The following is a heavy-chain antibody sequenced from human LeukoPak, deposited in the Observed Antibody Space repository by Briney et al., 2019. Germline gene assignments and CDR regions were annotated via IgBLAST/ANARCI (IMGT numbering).Heavy chain of an antibody. CDR2: IYYSGST. V-gene: IGHV4-30-4*01. D-gene: IGHD6-13*01. CDR3: VREVKGYGSSWYQNWFDP. CDR1: GGSISSGDYY. J-gene: IGHJ5*02. Sequence: SETLSLTCTVSGGSISSGDYYWSWIRQPPGKGLEWIGYIYYSGSTYYNPSLKSRVTTSIDSSKNQFSLKMSSVTAADTAVYYCVREVKGYGSSWYQNWFDPWGQGTLVTVSS.